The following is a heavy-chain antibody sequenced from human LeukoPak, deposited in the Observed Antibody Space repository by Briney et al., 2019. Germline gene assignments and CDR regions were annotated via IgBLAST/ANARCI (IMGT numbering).Heavy chain of an antibody. CDR1: GFTFSSYS. D-gene: IGHD1-26*01. V-gene: IGHV3-21*01. CDR3: ARPSWELTDAFDI. Sequence: GGSLRLSCAASGFTFSSYSMNWVRQAPGKGLEWVSYISSSSSYIYYADSVKGRFTISRNNAKNSLYLQMNSLRAEDTAVYYCARPSWELTDAFDIWGQGTMVTVSS. CDR2: ISSSSSYI. J-gene: IGHJ3*02.